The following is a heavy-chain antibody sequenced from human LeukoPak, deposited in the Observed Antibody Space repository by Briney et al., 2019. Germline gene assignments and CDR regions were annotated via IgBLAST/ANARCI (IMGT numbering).Heavy chain of an antibody. J-gene: IGHJ3*02. D-gene: IGHD6-19*01. CDR3: ARDERQWLVGGDAFDI. V-gene: IGHV4-38-2*02. CDR2: IYRSGST. Sequence: PSETLSLTCTVSGYSISSGYYWGWIRQPPGKGLEWIGSIYRSGSTYYNPSLKSRVTISVDTSKNQFSLKLSSVTAADTAVYYCARDERQWLVGGDAFDIWGQGTMVTVSS. CDR1: GYSISSGYY.